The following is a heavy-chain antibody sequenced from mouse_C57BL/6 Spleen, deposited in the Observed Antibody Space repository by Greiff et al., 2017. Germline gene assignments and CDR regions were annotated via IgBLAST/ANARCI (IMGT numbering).Heavy chain of an antibody. CDR1: GFNIKDYS. D-gene: IGHD3-2*02. V-gene: IGHV14-2*01. CDR3: ARPDSSGSWFAY. J-gene: IGHJ3*01. Sequence: VQLQQSGAELVKPGASVKLSCTASGFNIKDYSMHWVKQRPEQGLEWIGRIDPEDGETKYAPTFQGKATITADTSSNTAYLQLSSLTSEDPAVYYCARPDSSGSWFAYWGQGTLVTVSA. CDR2: IDPEDGET.